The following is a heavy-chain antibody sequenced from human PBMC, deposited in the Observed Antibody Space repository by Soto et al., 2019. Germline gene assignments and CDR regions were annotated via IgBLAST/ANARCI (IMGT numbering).Heavy chain of an antibody. D-gene: IGHD3-16*01. V-gene: IGHV2-5*01. J-gene: IGHJ3*02. CDR2: IYWNDDK. Sequence: QITLKESGPTLVKPTQTLTLTCTFSGFSLSSLSTSEVGVGWIRQPPGKALEWLALIYWNDDKRSSPSLKSRLTITKDTSKNQVVLTLTNMDPVDTATYYCAHRPNWGSNSGRVAFDIWGQGTKVTVSS. CDR1: GFSLSSLSTSEVG. CDR3: AHRPNWGSNSGRVAFDI.